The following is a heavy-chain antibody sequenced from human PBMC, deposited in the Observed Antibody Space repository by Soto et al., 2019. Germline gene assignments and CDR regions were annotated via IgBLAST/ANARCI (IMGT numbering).Heavy chain of an antibody. CDR3: AKVLSPSISIAAAGYFDY. D-gene: IGHD6-13*01. J-gene: IGHJ4*02. CDR2: ISYDGSSK. V-gene: IGHV3-30*18. Sequence: PGGSLRLSCAASGFTFSSYGMHWVRQAPGKGLEWVAVISYDGSSKYYADSVKGRFTISRDNSKNTLYLQMNSLRAEDTAVYYCAKVLSPSISIAAAGYFDYWGQGTLVTVSS. CDR1: GFTFSSYG.